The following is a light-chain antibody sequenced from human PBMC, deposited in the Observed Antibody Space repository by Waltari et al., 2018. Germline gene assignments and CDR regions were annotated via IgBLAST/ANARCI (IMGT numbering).Light chain of an antibody. CDR2: WSS. V-gene: IGKV4-1*01. CDR3: QQYYSLPT. CDR1: QSVLYRSNNKHS. Sequence: DIVMTQSPDSLAVSLGERATINCKSSQSVLYRSNNKHSVAWYQQKPGQSPKLLIYWSSTRESGVPDRFSGGGSGTYFTLTISSLQADDVAIYYCQQYYSLPTFGGGTKVEI. J-gene: IGKJ4*01.